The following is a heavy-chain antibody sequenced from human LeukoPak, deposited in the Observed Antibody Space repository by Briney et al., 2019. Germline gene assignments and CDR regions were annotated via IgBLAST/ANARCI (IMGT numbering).Heavy chain of an antibody. D-gene: IGHD2-2*01. CDR2: INPNSGGT. CDR1: GYTFTGYY. V-gene: IGHV1-2*02. J-gene: IGHJ3*02. CDR3: AKGASPQIVVVPATGGHDAFDI. Sequence: ASVKVSCKASGYTFTGYYMHWVRQAPGQGLEWMGWINPNSGGTNYAQKFQGRVTMTRDTSISTAYMELSRLRSDDTAVYYCAKGASPQIVVVPATGGHDAFDIWGQGTMVTVSS.